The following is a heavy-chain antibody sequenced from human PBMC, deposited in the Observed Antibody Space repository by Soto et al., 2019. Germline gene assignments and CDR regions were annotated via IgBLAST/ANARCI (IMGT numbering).Heavy chain of an antibody. Sequence: PGGSLRLSCVASGFTFNSYGMFWARQAPGKGLEWVAVISYDGSNKYYADSVKGRFTISRDNSKNTLYLQMNSLRAEDTAVYYCASGRSGYRNWFDPWGQGTLVTVYS. CDR1: GFTFNSYG. CDR3: ASGRSGYRNWFDP. D-gene: IGHD3-22*01. CDR2: ISYDGSNK. V-gene: IGHV3-30*03. J-gene: IGHJ5*02.